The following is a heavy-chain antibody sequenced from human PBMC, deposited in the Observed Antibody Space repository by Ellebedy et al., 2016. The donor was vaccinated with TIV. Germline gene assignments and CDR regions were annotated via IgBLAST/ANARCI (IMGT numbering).Heavy chain of an antibody. CDR2: IIPIFGTA. V-gene: IGHV1-69*13. CDR3: ASAGITGSPMNYYYGMDV. D-gene: IGHD1-20*01. CDR1: GGTFSSYA. J-gene: IGHJ6*02. Sequence: SVKVSCXASGGTFSSYAISWVRQTPGQGLEWMGGIIPIFGTANYAQKFQGRVTITADESTSTAYMELSSLRSEDTAVYYCASAGITGSPMNYYYGMDVWGQGTTVTVSS.